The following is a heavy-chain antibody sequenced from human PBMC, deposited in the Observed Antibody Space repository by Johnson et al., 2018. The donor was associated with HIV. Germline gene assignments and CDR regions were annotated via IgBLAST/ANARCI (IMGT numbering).Heavy chain of an antibody. CDR3: AKDRPPSDIIVGASAHDAFDI. D-gene: IGHD1-26*01. CDR1: GFTFSSYA. Sequence: VQLVESGGGLVQPGGSLRLSCAASGFTFSSYAMSWVRQAPGKGLEWVSAISGSGGSTYYADSVKGRFTISRDNSKNTLYLQMNSLRAEDTAVYYCAKDRPPSDIIVGASAHDAFDIWGQGTMVTVSS. V-gene: IGHV3-23*04. J-gene: IGHJ3*02. CDR2: ISGSGGST.